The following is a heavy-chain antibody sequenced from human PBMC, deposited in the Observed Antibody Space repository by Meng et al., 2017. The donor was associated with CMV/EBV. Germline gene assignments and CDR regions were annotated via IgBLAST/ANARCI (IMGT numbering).Heavy chain of an antibody. CDR2: ISGSGGST. CDR1: GFTSSSYA. J-gene: IGHJ4*02. Sequence: GESLKISCAASGFTSSSYAMSWVRQAPGKGLEWVSAISGSGGSTYYADSVKGRFTISRDNSKNTLYLQMNSLRAEDTAVYYCASLGDIVVVPAAIRFDYWGQGTLVTVSS. V-gene: IGHV3-23*01. D-gene: IGHD2-2*01. CDR3: ASLGDIVVVPAAIRFDY.